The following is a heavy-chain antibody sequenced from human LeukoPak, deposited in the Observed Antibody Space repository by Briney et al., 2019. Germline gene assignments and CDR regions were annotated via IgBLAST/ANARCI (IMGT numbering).Heavy chain of an antibody. Sequence: PGGSLRLSCAASGFTFSSYEVIWVRQAPGKGLEWVSYMSSSGTTIHYVDSVKGRFRNSRDNAKNTVYLEMNSLRSEDTAVYCCAGSLIPLGMDVWGQGTTVTVSS. CDR3: AGSLIPLGMDV. V-gene: IGHV3-48*03. J-gene: IGHJ6*02. CDR2: MSSSGTTI. D-gene: IGHD2-21*01. CDR1: GFTFSSYE.